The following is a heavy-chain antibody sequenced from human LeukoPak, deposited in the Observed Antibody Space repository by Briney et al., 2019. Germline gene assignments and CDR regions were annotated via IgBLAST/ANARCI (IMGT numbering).Heavy chain of an antibody. Sequence: QPGGSLRLSCAASGFTFSSYGMSWVRQAPGKGLEWVSAISGSGGSTYYADSVKGRFTISRGNSKNTLYLQMNSLRAEDTAVYYCARTLGVGATNRVYYFDYWGQGTLVTVSS. V-gene: IGHV3-23*01. CDR2: ISGSGGST. J-gene: IGHJ4*02. D-gene: IGHD1-26*01. CDR1: GFTFSSYG. CDR3: ARTLGVGATNRVYYFDY.